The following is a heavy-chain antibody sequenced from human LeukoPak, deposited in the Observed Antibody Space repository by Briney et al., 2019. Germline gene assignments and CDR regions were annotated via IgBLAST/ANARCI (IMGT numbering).Heavy chain of an antibody. V-gene: IGHV3-23*01. CDR2: ISGSGDST. D-gene: IGHD4/OR15-4a*01. CDR3: AKRLYGAAYSSSLLGFVPDH. CDR1: GFTFSDYA. Sequence: GGSLRLSCAASGFTFSDYAMSWVRQGPGKGLEWVSGISGSGDSTHYADYVKGRFTISRDNSKNTLYLQMNSLRADDTAVYYCAKRLYGAAYSSSLLGFVPDHWGQGTLVTVSS. J-gene: IGHJ4*02.